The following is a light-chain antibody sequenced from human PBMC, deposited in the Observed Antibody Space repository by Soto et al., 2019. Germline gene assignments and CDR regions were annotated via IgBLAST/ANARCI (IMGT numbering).Light chain of an antibody. CDR2: RNN. V-gene: IGLV1-47*01. CDR1: SSDIGNNY. J-gene: IGLJ2*01. Sequence: QSVLTQPPSASGTPGQRVTISCSGSSSDIGNNYVYWYQQFPGTAPKLLISRNNQRPSGVPDRFSGSKSGTSASLAISGLRSEDEAAYYCAAWGNSLSGVVFGGGTKLTVL. CDR3: AAWGNSLSGVV.